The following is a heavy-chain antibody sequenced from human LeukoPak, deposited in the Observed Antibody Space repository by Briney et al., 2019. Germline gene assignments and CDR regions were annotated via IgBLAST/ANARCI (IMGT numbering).Heavy chain of an antibody. CDR3: AGGGYCSSASCFAPLFDW. J-gene: IGHJ4*02. D-gene: IGHD2-2*01. Sequence: SETLSLTCTVSGASISRYYWSWIRQSPGKGLEWIGYIYNSETANYNPSLKSRVAMSLYTSKSQFSLRLRSVTAADTALYFCAGGGYCSSASCFAPLFDWWGRGILVTVSS. CDR1: GASISRYY. V-gene: IGHV4-59*01. CDR2: IYNSETA.